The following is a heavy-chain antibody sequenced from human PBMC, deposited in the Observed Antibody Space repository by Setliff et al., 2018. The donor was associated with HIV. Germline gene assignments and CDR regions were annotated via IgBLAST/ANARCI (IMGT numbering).Heavy chain of an antibody. Sequence: KPSETLSLTCTVSGGSISSYYWSWIRQPPGKGLEWIGYIYTSGSTNYNPSLKSRVTISVDTSKNQFSLKLSSVTAADTAVYFCARLIHTGLLYFDFWGLGTLVTVSS. CDR2: IYTSGST. J-gene: IGHJ4*02. CDR1: GGSISSYY. V-gene: IGHV4-4*09. CDR3: ARLIHTGLLYFDF. D-gene: IGHD2-8*02.